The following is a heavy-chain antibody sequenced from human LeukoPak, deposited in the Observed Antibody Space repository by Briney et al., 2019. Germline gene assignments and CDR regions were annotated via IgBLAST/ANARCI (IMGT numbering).Heavy chain of an antibody. CDR1: GYTFTSYG. D-gene: IGHD3-9*01. V-gene: IGHV1-18*01. Sequence: ASVKVSCKASGYTFTSYGISWVRQAPGQGLEWMGWISAYNGNTNYAQKLQGRVTMTTDTSTSTAYMELRSLRSDDTAVYYCARGGILGVLRYFDWSPYFDYWGQGTLVTVTS. J-gene: IGHJ4*02. CDR2: ISAYNGNT. CDR3: ARGGILGVLRYFDWSPYFDY.